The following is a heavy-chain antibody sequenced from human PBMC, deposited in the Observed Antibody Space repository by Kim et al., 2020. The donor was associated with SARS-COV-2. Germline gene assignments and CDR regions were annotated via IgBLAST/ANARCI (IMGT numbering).Heavy chain of an antibody. CDR3: ARRLSNTSGGGSHYCDL. Sequence: SETLSLTCAVYGGSFSGYYWSWIRQPPGKGLEWIGEINHSGRTNYNPSLKRRVTISVDTSKNQFSLKLTSVTAADTAVYYCARRLSNTSGGGSHYCDLWGQGTLVTVSS. CDR1: GGSFSGYY. D-gene: IGHD3-10*01. V-gene: IGHV4-34*01. CDR2: INHSGRT. J-gene: IGHJ4*02.